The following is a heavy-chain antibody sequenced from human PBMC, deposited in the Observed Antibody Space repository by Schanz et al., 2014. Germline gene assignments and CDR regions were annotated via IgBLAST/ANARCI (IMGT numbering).Heavy chain of an antibody. CDR3: VRQLLWFGESGVDT. J-gene: IGHJ5*02. D-gene: IGHD3-10*01. Sequence: QLQLQESGPGLVKPSETLSLTCTVSGGSIRRSTYYWGWIRQPPGKGLEWVASIYNSGSAYYGPSLKSRVPISGETSKNQFSLRRTSVTASDTAVYYCVRQLLWFGESGVDTWGQGTLVVVSS. CDR1: GGSIRRSTYY. CDR2: IYNSGSA. V-gene: IGHV4-39*01.